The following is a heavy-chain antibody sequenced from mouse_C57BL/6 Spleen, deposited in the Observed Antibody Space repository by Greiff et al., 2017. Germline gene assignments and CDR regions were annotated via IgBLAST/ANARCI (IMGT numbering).Heavy chain of an antibody. Sequence: ESGPELVKPGASVKISCKASGYSFTDYNMNWVKQSNGKSLEWIGVINPNYGTTSYNQKFKGKATLTVDQSSSTAYMQLNSLTSEDSAVYYWARYPDYYGSSRWYFDVWGTGTTVTVSS. D-gene: IGHD1-1*01. CDR3: ARYPDYYGSSRWYFDV. CDR2: INPNYGTT. V-gene: IGHV1-39*01. CDR1: GYSFTDYN. J-gene: IGHJ1*03.